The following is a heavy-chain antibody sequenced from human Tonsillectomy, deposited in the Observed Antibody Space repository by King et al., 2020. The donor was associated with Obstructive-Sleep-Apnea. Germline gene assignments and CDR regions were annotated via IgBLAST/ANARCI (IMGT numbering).Heavy chain of an antibody. J-gene: IGHJ1*01. Sequence: VQLVESGGGLVQPGGSLRLSCAASGFTFSTYCMSWVRQAPGKRLEWVANIKQDGSEKYYVDSVKGRVTISRDNAKNSLYLQMNSLRAEDPAVYYCVRGGGYFQDWGQGTLVTVSS. CDR3: VRGGGYFQD. CDR2: IKQDGSEK. V-gene: IGHV3-7*01. D-gene: IGHD5-12*01. CDR1: GFTFSTYC.